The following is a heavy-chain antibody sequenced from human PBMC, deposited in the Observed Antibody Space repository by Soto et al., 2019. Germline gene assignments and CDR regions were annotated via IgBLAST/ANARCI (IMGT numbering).Heavy chain of an antibody. CDR2: ISAYNGNT. V-gene: IGHV1-18*01. Sequence: QVQLVQSGAEVKKPGASVKVSCKASGYTFTSYGISWVRQAPGQGLEWMGWISAYNGNTNYAQKLQGRVTMTTDTSTSTAYMELRSLRSDYTAVYYCARDRPDWGYYYYGLDVSGQGTTVTVSS. CDR1: GYTFTSYG. J-gene: IGHJ6*02. CDR3: ARDRPDWGYYYYGLDV. D-gene: IGHD7-27*01.